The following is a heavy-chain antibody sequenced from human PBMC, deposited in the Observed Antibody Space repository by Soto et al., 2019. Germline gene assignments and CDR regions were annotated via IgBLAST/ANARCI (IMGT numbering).Heavy chain of an antibody. CDR2: ISYDGSIE. CDR3: ARGLRDFGCRLPFWY. D-gene: IGHD3-9*01. Sequence: QVQLVESGGGVVQPGRSLRLSCAASGFTFKNYAMHCVRQAPGKGLEWVAVISYDGSIEFYADSVKGRFTISRDDFKNTMFLQMGSLIVEDTAVYYCARGLRDFGCRLPFWYWCQVTLVTVSS. J-gene: IGHJ4*02. CDR1: GFTFKNYA. V-gene: IGHV3-30-3*01.